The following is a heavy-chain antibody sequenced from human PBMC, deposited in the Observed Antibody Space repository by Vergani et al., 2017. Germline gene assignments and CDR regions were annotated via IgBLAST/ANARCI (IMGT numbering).Heavy chain of an antibody. D-gene: IGHD3-3*01. Sequence: QVQLVQSGAEVKKPGSSVKVSCKASGGTFSSYAISWVRQAPGQGLEWMGGIIPIFGTANYAQKFQGGVTITADESTSTAYMELSSLRSEDTTVYYCARGEAYVSGTQGDYWGQGSLVTVSS. J-gene: IGHJ4*02. CDR2: IIPIFGTA. CDR3: ARGEAYVSGTQGDY. CDR1: GGTFSSYA. V-gene: IGHV1-69*12.